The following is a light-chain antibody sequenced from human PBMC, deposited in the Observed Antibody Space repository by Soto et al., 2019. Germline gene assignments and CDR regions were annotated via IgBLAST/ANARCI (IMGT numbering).Light chain of an antibody. V-gene: IGKV1-9*01. CDR2: GAS. Sequence: DIQLTQSPSFLSASVGDRVTMTCRASQGVSTYLAWYQQKPGKAPKLLIYGASTLQSGVPSRFSGSGSGTEFALAISSLQPEEFATYYCQQLITYPQTFGQGTKVEIK. J-gene: IGKJ1*01. CDR1: QGVSTY. CDR3: QQLITYPQT.